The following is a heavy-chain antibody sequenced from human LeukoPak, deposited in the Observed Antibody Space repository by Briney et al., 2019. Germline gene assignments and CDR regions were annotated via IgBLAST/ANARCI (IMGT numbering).Heavy chain of an antibody. J-gene: IGHJ4*02. Sequence: GGSLRLSCAASGFTFSGSAMRWVRQTSGKGLEWVGRIRSKANNYATAYAASVKGRFTTSRDDSKNTAYLQMNSLKTADTAVYYCTTSGIAAAGSYVLSDYWGQGTLVTVSS. CDR2: IRSKANNYAT. V-gene: IGHV3-73*01. CDR3: TTSGIAAAGSYVLSDY. CDR1: GFTFSGSA. D-gene: IGHD6-13*01.